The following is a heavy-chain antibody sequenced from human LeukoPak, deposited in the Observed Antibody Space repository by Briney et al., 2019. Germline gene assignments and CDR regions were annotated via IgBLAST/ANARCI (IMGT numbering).Heavy chain of an antibody. CDR1: GGTFSSYA. CDR2: IIPIFGTA. CDR3: ATYYYDSSGYYVSDY. V-gene: IGHV1-69*13. Sequence: GASVKVSCKASGGTFSSYAISWVRQAPGQGLEWMGGIIPIFGTANYAQKFQGRVTITADESTSTAYMELSSLRSEDTAVYYCATYYYDSSGYYVSDYWGQGTLVTVSS. J-gene: IGHJ4*02. D-gene: IGHD3-22*01.